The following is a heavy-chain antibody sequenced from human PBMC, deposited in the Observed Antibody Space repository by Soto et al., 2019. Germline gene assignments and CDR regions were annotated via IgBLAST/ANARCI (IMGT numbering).Heavy chain of an antibody. V-gene: IGHV1-2*02. CDR3: ARAASSVLNYDFWSGYPTDS. J-gene: IGHJ5*01. CDR2: LKPKSGGT. CDR1: GYTFTGYY. Sequence: VASVKVSCKASGYTFTGYYMHWGRHAPGQGLQWMGWLKPKSGGTNYEKKLQGRVTTTRDPSIRTAYMELRSLRSDDTAVYYCARAASSVLNYDFWSGYPTDSWGPGTLATVSS. D-gene: IGHD3-3*01.